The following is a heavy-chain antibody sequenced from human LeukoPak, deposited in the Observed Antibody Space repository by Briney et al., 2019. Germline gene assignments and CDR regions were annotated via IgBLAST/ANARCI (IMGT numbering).Heavy chain of an antibody. CDR3: AKAFSAPSSSPVDY. Sequence: GGSPRLSCAASGFTFDDYAMHWVRQAPGKGLEWVSGISWDSTNIGYADSVKGRFTISRDNAKNSLYLQMHSLRAEDMALYYCAKAFSAPSSSPVDYWGQGTLVTVSS. CDR2: ISWDSTNI. V-gene: IGHV3-9*03. CDR1: GFTFDDYA. J-gene: IGHJ4*02. D-gene: IGHD6-13*01.